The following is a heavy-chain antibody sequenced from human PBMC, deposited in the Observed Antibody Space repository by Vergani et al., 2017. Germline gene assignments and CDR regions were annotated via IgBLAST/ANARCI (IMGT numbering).Heavy chain of an antibody. Sequence: QVQLQESGPGLVKPSETLSLTCTVSGGSISSYYWSWIRQPPGKGLEWIGYIYYSGSTNYNPSLKSRVTISVDTSKNQFSLKLSSVTAADTAVYYCARLNTLRFLFSYYGMDVWGQGTLVTVSS. CDR1: GGSISSYY. CDR3: ARLNTLRFLFSYYGMDV. D-gene: IGHD3-3*01. J-gene: IGHJ6*02. CDR2: IYYSGST. V-gene: IGHV4-59*01.